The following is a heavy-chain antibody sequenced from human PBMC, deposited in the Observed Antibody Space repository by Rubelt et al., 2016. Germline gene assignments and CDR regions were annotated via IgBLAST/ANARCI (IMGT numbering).Heavy chain of an antibody. D-gene: IGHD6-19*01. CDR2: ISTGGSVT. CDR3: ASASGWKYYFEY. J-gene: IGHJ4*02. V-gene: IGHV3-48*04. Sequence: RLSCAASGFTFSSYAMSWVRQAPGKGLEWVAYISTGGSVTYYADSVKGRFTISRDNAKNSLYLQMNSLRAEDTAVYYCASASGWKYYFEYWGQGTLVTVSS. CDR1: GFTFSSYA.